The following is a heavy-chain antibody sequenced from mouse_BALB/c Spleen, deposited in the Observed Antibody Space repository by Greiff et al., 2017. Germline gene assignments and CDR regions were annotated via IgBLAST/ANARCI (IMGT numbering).Heavy chain of an antibody. V-gene: IGHV14-1*02. CDR3: ASPYYGKGGYYAMDY. J-gene: IGHJ4*01. Sequence: VQLKQSGAELVRPGALVKLSCKASGFTIKDYYMHWVKQRPEQGLEWIGWIDPENGNTIYDPKFQGKARITADTSSNTAYLQLSSLTSEDTAVYYCASPYYGKGGYYAMDYWGQGTSVTVSS. CDR2: IDPENGNT. CDR1: GFTIKDYY. D-gene: IGHD2-10*01.